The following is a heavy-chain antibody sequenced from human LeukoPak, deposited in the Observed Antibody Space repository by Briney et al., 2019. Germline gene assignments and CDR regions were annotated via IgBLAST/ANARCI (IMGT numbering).Heavy chain of an antibody. V-gene: IGHV4-59*01. Sequence: SETLSLTCTVSGGSISSYYWSWIRQPPGKGLEWIGYIYYSGSTNYNPSLKSRVTISVDTSKNQFSLKLSSVTAADTAVYYCARGRPRAYYYCGMDVWGQGTTVTVSS. CDR3: ARGRPRAYYYCGMDV. CDR1: GGSISSYY. CDR2: IYYSGST. J-gene: IGHJ6*02.